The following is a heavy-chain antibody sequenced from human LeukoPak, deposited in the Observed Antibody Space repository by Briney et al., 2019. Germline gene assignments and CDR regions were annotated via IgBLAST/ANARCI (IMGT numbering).Heavy chain of an antibody. J-gene: IGHJ4*02. V-gene: IGHV3-23*01. D-gene: IGHD3-3*01. CDR3: AKDRSHFGVVPSDY. CDR2: ISGSGGST. Sequence: GGSLRLSCAASGFTVSSNYMSWVRQAPGKGLEWVSAISGSGGSTYYAGSVKGRFTISRDNSKNTLYLQMNSLRAEDTAVYYCAKDRSHFGVVPSDYWGQGTLVTVSS. CDR1: GFTVSSNY.